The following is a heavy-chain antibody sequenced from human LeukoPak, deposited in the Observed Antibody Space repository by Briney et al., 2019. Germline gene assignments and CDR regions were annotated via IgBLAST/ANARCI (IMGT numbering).Heavy chain of an antibody. V-gene: IGHV1-18*01. CDR3: ARGVAGKDYGDYEYYFDY. CDR2: ISAYNGNT. D-gene: IGHD4-17*01. J-gene: IGHJ4*02. Sequence: ASVKVSCKASGYTFTSYGISWVRQAPGQGLELMGWISAYNGNTNYAQKPQGRVTMTTDTSTSTPYMELRSLRSDDTAVYYCARGVAGKDYGDYEYYFDYWGQGTLVTVSS. CDR1: GYTFTSYG.